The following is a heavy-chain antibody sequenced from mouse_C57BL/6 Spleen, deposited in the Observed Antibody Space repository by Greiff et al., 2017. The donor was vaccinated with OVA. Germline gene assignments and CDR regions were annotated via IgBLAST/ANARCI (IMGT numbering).Heavy chain of an antibody. CDR3: ARSGGSYDGYLYYLDY. CDR1: GYTFTDYY. Sequence: EVQLQQSGPELVKPGASVKLSCKASGYTFTDYYMNWVKQSHGKSLEWIGDINPNNGGTSYNQKFKGKATLTVDKSSSTAYMELRSLTSEDSAVYYCARSGGSYDGYLYYLDYWGQGTTLTVSS. CDR2: INPNNGGT. J-gene: IGHJ2*01. V-gene: IGHV1-26*01. D-gene: IGHD2-3*01.